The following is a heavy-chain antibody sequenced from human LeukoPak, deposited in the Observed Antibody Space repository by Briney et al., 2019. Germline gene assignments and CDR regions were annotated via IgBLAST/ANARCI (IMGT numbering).Heavy chain of an antibody. J-gene: IGHJ5*02. CDR2: IYYSGST. V-gene: IGHV4-31*03. D-gene: IGHD3-3*01. Sequence: SETLSLTCTVSGGSIGSGGYYWSWIRQHPGKGLEWIGYIYYSGSTYYNPSLKSRVTISVDTSKNQFSLKLSSVTAADTAVYYCARANYDFWSGAHRMGPGRNNWFDPWGQGTLVTVSS. CDR1: GGSIGSGGYY. CDR3: ARANYDFWSGAHRMGPGRNNWFDP.